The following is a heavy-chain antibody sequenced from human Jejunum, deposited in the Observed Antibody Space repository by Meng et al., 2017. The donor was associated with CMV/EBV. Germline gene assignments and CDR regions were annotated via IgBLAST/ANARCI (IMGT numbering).Heavy chain of an antibody. CDR1: GCTFSSYA. CDR3: ANPAGGTHY. J-gene: IGHJ4*02. V-gene: IGHV3-23*01. Sequence: SCVASGCTFSSYAMNGVRQAPGKGLEWVSAISGRGDETYYADSVKGRFTISRDNSKNTLYLQMNSLRAEDTAIYYCANPAGGTHYWGQGTLVTVFS. CDR2: ISGRGDET. D-gene: IGHD3-16*01.